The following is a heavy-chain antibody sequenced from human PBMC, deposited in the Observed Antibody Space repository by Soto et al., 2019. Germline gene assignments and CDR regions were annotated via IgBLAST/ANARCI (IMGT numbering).Heavy chain of an antibody. D-gene: IGHD6-6*01. J-gene: IGHJ6*04. V-gene: IGHV3-11*01. CDR2: ISNTGSTT. Sequence: QVQVVESGGDLVKPGGSLRLSCAASGFTFSDYYMSWIRQAPGKGLEWVSYISNTGSTTYYADSVKGRFTISRDNATKSLYLQMNSLRVEDTAVYYCASDGAARRGYFWYGVDVWGKGTTVTVSS. CDR3: ASDGAARRGYFWYGVDV. CDR1: GFTFSDYY.